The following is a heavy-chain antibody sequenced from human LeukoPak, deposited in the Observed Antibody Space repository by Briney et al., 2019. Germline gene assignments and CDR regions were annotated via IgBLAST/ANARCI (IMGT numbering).Heavy chain of an antibody. CDR3: AKTPTALVRGGYYFDS. D-gene: IGHD6-6*01. Sequence: SETLSLTCAVSGGSFSDYYWNWIRPPPGKGLEWIGEINHSGSTNYNPSLKTRVSISVDTSKNQFSLKLNSVTAADTAVYFCAKTPTALVRGGYYFDSWGQGTLVTVSS. V-gene: IGHV4-34*01. CDR2: INHSGST. J-gene: IGHJ4*02. CDR1: GGSFSDYY.